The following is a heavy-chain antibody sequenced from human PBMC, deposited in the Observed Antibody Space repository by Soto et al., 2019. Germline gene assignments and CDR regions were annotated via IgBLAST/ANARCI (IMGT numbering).Heavy chain of an antibody. Sequence: SETLSLTCTVSGGSISSGGYYWSWIRQHPGKGLEWIGYIYYSGSTYYNPSLKSRVTISVDTSKNQFSLKLSSVTADDTAVYYCARAGGYSSGYFDSWGPGTLVTVSS. CDR2: IYYSGST. CDR1: GGSISSGGYY. V-gene: IGHV4-31*03. D-gene: IGHD3-22*01. CDR3: ARAGGYSSGYFDS. J-gene: IGHJ4*02.